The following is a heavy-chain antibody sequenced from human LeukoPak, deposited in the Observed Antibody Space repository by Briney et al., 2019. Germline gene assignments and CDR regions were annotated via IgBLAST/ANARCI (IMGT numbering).Heavy chain of an antibody. CDR3: VRLWDSSGFFGY. CDR2: IQKDGSEK. V-gene: IGHV3-7*01. D-gene: IGHD3-22*01. CDR1: GLTFSNYW. Sequence: GGSLRLSCVASGLTFSNYWMSWVRQAPGKGLEWVANIQKDGSEKHYVASVEGRFTISRDNAENSLFLQLNSLRVGDTAVYYCVRLWDSSGFFGYWGQGALVTVSS. J-gene: IGHJ4*02.